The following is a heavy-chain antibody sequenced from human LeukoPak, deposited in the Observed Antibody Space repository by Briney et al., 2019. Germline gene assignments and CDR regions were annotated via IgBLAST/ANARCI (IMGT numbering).Heavy chain of an antibody. CDR3: ARGPNYVWGSYQYFDY. CDR1: GGSISSGDYY. V-gene: IGHV4-30-4*01. D-gene: IGHD3-16*02. J-gene: IGHJ4*02. Sequence: PSQTLSLTCTVSGGSISSGDYYWSWIRQPPGKGLEWIGYIYFSGSTYYNPSLKSRVTISVDTSKNQFSLKLSSATAADTAVYYCARGPNYVWGSYQYFDYWGQGTLVTVSS. CDR2: IYFSGST.